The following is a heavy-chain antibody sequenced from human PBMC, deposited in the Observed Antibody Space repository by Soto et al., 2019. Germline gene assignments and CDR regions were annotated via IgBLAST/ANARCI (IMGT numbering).Heavy chain of an antibody. Sequence: QMQLVQSGPEVKKPGTSVKVSCKASGFTFTSSAMQWVRQARGQRLEWIGWIVVGSGNTNYAQKFQERVTITRDMSTSTAYMELSSLRSEDTAVYYCAAGENYGDNLYWYFDLWGRGTLVTVSS. CDR2: IVVGSGNT. D-gene: IGHD4-17*01. J-gene: IGHJ2*01. CDR1: GFTFTSSA. CDR3: AAGENYGDNLYWYFDL. V-gene: IGHV1-58*02.